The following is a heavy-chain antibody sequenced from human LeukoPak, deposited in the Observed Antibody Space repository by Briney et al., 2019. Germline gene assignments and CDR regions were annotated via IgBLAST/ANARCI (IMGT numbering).Heavy chain of an antibody. V-gene: IGHV3-33*01. J-gene: IGHJ4*02. CDR3: ARDWKTNSFDY. CDR2: IYYDGSNI. Sequence: GGSLRLSCAASEFTFTTYGMHWVRQAPGKRLEWVAFIYYDGSNIYYADYVKGRFTISRDISKNTLYLQMDSLRAEDTAIYYCARDWKTNSFDYWGQGTLVTVSS. D-gene: IGHD1-1*01. CDR1: EFTFTTYG.